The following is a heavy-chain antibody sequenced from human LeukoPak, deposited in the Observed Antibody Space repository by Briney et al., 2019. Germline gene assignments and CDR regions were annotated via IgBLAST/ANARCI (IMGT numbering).Heavy chain of an antibody. CDR3: AKGVRSRVHPTSTDY. CDR1: GFTFSSYA. J-gene: IGHJ4*02. CDR2: ISYDGSNK. D-gene: IGHD4-17*01. Sequence: GRSLRLSCAASGFTFSSYAMHWVRQAPGKGLEWVAVISYDGSNKYYADSVKGRFTISRDNSKNMLYLQMNSLRAEDTAVYYCAKGVRSRVHPTSTDYWGQGTLVTVSS. V-gene: IGHV3-30-3*01.